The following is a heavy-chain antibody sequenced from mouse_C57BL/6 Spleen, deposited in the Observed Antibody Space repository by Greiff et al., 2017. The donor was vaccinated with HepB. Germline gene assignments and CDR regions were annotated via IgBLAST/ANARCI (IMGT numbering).Heavy chain of an antibody. CDR1: GYSITSGYS. V-gene: IGHV3-6*01. D-gene: IGHD1-3*01. J-gene: IGHJ2*01. CDR3: ARRESKGDYFDY. Sequence: EVQLMESGPGLVKPSQSLSLTCSVTGYSITSGYSWTWIRHFPGNKLEWMGYISYDGSNNYNPSLKTRSSSTRDTSKNQFFLKLNSVTTEDTATYYCARRESKGDYFDYWGQGTTLTVSS. CDR2: ISYDGSN.